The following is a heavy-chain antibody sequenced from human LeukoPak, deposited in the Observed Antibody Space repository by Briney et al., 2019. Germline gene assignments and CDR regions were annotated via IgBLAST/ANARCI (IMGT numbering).Heavy chain of an antibody. D-gene: IGHD6-19*01. CDR1: GGSISSYY. CDR2: ISYGGST. V-gene: IGHV4-59*08. CDR3: ARHSSGWSFDY. J-gene: IGHJ4*02. Sequence: PSETLSLTCTVSGGSISSYYWSWIWHPPGKGLEWIGYISYGGSTNHNPSLKSRVSVSVDTSKNQFTLNLNSVTAADTAAFYCARHSSGWSFDYWGQGTLVTVSS.